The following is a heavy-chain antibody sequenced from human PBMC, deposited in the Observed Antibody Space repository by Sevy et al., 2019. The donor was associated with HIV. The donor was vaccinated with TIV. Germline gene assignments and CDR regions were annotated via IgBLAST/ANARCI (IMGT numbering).Heavy chain of an antibody. CDR1: GFTFSSYA. J-gene: IGHJ4*02. Sequence: GGSLRLSCAASGFTFSSYAMHWVRHAPGKGLEWVAVISYDGSNKYYADSVKGRFTISRDNSKNTLYLQMNSLRAEDTAVYYCARDGVAAAGTLYFDYWGQGTLVTVSS. D-gene: IGHD6-13*01. CDR2: ISYDGSNK. CDR3: ARDGVAAAGTLYFDY. V-gene: IGHV3-30*04.